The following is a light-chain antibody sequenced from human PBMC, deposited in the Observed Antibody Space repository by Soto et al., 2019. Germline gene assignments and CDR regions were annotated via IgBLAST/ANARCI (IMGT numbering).Light chain of an antibody. CDR3: GQFSHFPRT. V-gene: IGKV2-24*01. CDR1: QSLVYSDGNTY. CDR2: QVS. J-gene: IGKJ1*01. Sequence: DIVLTQTPLSSPVTLGQPASISCRSSQSLVYSDGNTYLSWLQQRPGQPPRLLIYQVSNRFSGVPDRFSGSGAGTDFTLKNSRVESYDVGVYYYGQFSHFPRTFGQGTKVEIK.